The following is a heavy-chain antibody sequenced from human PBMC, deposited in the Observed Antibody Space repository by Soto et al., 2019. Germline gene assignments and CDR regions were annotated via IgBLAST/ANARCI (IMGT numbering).Heavy chain of an antibody. CDR3: GRVVEGPTRPTDPVS. D-gene: IGHD2-21*01. CDR1: GVSIHNGHSF. J-gene: IGHJ4*02. V-gene: IGHV4-39*01. CDR2: VYHSGGA. Sequence: SETLSLTSTVSGVSIHNGHSFWSWIRQPRWKGLQFISSVYHSGGAHYNSSLKSRVTISVDTANNQVSLRMRFLTAADTAFYYCGRVVEGPTRPTDPVSGGQGILVTVSS.